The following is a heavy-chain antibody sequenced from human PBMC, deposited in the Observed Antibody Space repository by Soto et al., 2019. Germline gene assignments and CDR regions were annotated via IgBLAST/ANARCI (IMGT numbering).Heavy chain of an antibody. CDR1: GFAFSFYV. Sequence: GGALRLYCAASGFAFSFYVIHWARHAPSKGLELVAGRLYEGSNEHYTDTVKGRFNISRDNSKNTLYRQMYSLRAEDTAVYYCAKATYSYDTSGYYVFDYWGQGTLVNVSS. J-gene: IGHJ4*02. D-gene: IGHD3-22*01. CDR2: RLYEGSNE. CDR3: AKATYSYDTSGYYVFDY. V-gene: IGHV3-30*18.